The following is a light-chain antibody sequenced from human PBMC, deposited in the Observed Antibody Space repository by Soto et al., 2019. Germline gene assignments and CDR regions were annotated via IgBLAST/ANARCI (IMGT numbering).Light chain of an antibody. CDR3: QQYEAYPLT. CDR1: QSINSW. V-gene: IGKV1-5*03. Sequence: DIQLTQSPSTLSASVGDRVTITCRASQSINSWLAWYQQRPGKAPKLLVYNASSLESGVPSRFSGSGSGTEVTLTISSLQHDEVSTYYCQQYEAYPLTFGGGTKVEI. CDR2: NAS. J-gene: IGKJ4*01.